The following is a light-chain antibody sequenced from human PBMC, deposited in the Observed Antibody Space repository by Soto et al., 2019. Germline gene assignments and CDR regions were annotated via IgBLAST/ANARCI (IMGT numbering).Light chain of an antibody. CDR1: QTVGSS. CDR3: QHYGDSSWT. J-gene: IGKJ1*01. Sequence: EIVLTQSPGTLSLSPGERATLSFMASQTVGSSLVWYQQRPGQAPRLLMYDASTRATGIPARFSGSGSGTDFTLTISSPEPDDFAVYYCQHYGDSSWTFGQGTKVDIK. CDR2: DAS. V-gene: IGKV3-11*01.